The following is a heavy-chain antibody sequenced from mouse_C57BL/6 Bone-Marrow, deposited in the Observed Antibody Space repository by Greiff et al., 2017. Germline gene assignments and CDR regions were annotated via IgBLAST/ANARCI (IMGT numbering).Heavy chain of an antibody. CDR2: IYPRDGST. V-gene: IGHV1-85*01. CDR3: AILDVDGSSGDGYFDV. Sequence: QVQLQQSGPELVKPGASVKLSCKASGYTFTSYDINWVKQRPGQGLEWIGWIYPRDGSTKYNEKFKGKATLTVDTSSSTAYMELHSLTSEDSAVYVCAILDVDGSSGDGYFDVWGTGTTVTVTS. CDR1: GYTFTSYD. D-gene: IGHD1-1*01. J-gene: IGHJ1*03.